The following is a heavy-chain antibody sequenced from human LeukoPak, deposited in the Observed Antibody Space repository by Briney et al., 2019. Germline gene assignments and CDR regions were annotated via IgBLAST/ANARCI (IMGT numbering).Heavy chain of an antibody. CDR3: AKDTSGWVYGSGREC. Sequence: GGSLRLSCAASGFTFSSYAMSWVRQAPGKGLEWVSAISGSGGSTYYADSVKGRFTISRDNSKNTLYLQMNSPRAEDTAVYYCAKDTSGWVYGSGRECWGQGTLVTVSS. V-gene: IGHV3-23*01. D-gene: IGHD3-10*01. CDR2: ISGSGGST. CDR1: GFTFSSYA. J-gene: IGHJ4*02.